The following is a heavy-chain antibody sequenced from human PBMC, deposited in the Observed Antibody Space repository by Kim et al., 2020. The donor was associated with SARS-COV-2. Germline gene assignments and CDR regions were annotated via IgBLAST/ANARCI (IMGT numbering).Heavy chain of an antibody. Sequence: CYADSLNGRFTISRDNAKNSLYLQMNSLRAEDTAVYYCARAEAVAGEFDYWGQGTLVTVSS. CDR3: ARAEAVAGEFDY. V-gene: IGHV3-11*04. J-gene: IGHJ4*02. D-gene: IGHD6-19*01.